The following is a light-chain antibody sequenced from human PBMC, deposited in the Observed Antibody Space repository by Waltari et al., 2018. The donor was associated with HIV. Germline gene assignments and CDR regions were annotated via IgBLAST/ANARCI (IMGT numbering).Light chain of an antibody. Sequence: DIQMTQSPSSLSASVGDRVTITCRASQSIDTYLNWYQQTPGKAPKLLIFAASNLQGGVPSSFSGSGSGTDFTLTVNSLQPEDFATYYCQQTYRTPQTFGQGTRLAI. CDR3: QQTYRTPQT. J-gene: IGKJ5*01. CDR1: QSIDTY. V-gene: IGKV1-39*01. CDR2: AAS.